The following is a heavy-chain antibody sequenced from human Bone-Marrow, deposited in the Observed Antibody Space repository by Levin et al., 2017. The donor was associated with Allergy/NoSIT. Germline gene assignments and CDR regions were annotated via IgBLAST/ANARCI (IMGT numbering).Heavy chain of an antibody. D-gene: IGHD6-6*01. J-gene: IGHJ4*02. CDR3: ARDPHIAPRYSDDY. CDR1: GYTFTAYY. CDR2: INPNSGGT. V-gene: IGHV1-2*02. Sequence: GESLKISCKTSGYTFTAYYIHWVRQAPGQGLEWMGWINPNSGGTNFAQRFQGRVTMTSDTSTTTAYMELTALRSDDTAVYYCARDPHIAPRYSDDYWGQGVLVIVSS.